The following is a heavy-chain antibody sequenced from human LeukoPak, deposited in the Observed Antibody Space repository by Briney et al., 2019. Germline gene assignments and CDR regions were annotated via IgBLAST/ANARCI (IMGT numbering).Heavy chain of an antibody. J-gene: IGHJ5*02. CDR1: GGSISSGGYY. CDR2: IYYSGST. V-gene: IGHV4-61*08. CDR3: ARGPPQWNIWFDP. Sequence: PSQSLSLTCTVSGGSISSGGYYWSWIRQPLGKGLEWIGYIYYSGSTNYNPSLKSRVTISVDTSKNQFSLKLSSVTAADTAVYYCARGPPQWNIWFDPWGQGTLVTVSS. D-gene: IGHD2/OR15-2a*01.